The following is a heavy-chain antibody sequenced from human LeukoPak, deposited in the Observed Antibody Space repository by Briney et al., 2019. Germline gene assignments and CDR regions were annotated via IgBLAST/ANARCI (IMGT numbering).Heavy chain of an antibody. Sequence: ASVKVSCKASGYTFTGYYMHWVRQAPGQGLEWMGWINPNSGGTNYAQKFQGRVTMTRDTSISTAYMELSRLRSDDTAVYYCARESHYYDSRSRFDPWGQGTLVTVSS. CDR1: GYTFTGYY. CDR2: INPNSGGT. CDR3: ARESHYYDSRSRFDP. V-gene: IGHV1-2*02. J-gene: IGHJ5*02. D-gene: IGHD3-22*01.